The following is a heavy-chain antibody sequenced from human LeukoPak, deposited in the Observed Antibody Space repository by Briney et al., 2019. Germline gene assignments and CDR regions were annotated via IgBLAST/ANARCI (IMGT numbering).Heavy chain of an antibody. J-gene: IGHJ4*02. CDR2: INPNSGGT. V-gene: IGHV1-2*02. CDR1: GYTFTGYY. CDR3: ARGPHWDPHFDY. Sequence: ASVKVTCKASGYTFTGYYMHWVRQAPGQGLEWMGWINPNSGGTNYAQKFQGRVTMTRDTSISTAYMELTRLRSDDTAVYYCARGPHWDPHFDYWGQGTLVTVSS. D-gene: IGHD7-27*01.